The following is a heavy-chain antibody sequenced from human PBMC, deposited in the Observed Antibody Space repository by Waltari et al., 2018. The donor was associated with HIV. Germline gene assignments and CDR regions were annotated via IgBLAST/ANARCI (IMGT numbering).Heavy chain of an antibody. CDR2: IKRGART. V-gene: IGHV4-34*01. CDR1: GGPFSDYY. CDR3: ARGRPPGMLTLDSEWSTGWYFDL. D-gene: IGHD2-8*01. Sequence: QVQLQQLAARLLKPSETLSLTGGVSGGPFSDYYWSWISQSPGKGLEWIGEIKRGARTNYNTSLKSRPTISADTSKNEFSLRLKSMAVADTAIYFCARGRPPGMLTLDSEWSTGWYFDLWGRGTLITVSS. J-gene: IGHJ2*01.